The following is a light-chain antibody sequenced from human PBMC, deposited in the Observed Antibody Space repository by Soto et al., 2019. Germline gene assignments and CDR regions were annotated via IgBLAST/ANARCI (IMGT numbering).Light chain of an antibody. V-gene: IGKV3-20*01. CDR2: GAS. CDR3: QQYSSLWT. CDR1: QSVSNNY. Sequence: EIVLTQSPGTLSLSPGERASLSCRTSQSVSNNYLAWYQQKPGQAPRLLIYGASSRATGIPGRFSGSGSGTDFTLSISRLEPEDFAVYYCQQYSSLWTFGQGTKVDI. J-gene: IGKJ1*01.